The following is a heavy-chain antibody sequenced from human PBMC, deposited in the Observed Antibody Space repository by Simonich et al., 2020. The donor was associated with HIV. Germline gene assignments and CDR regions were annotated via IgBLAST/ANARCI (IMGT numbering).Heavy chain of an antibody. J-gene: IGHJ4*02. V-gene: IGHV4-34*01. CDR3: ARDSSSLYYFDY. CDR2: IYHSGST. Sequence: QVQLQQWGAGLLKPSETLSLTCAVYGGSFSGYSWIWLPQPPGKGLEWIGEIYHSGSTNYNPSLKSRVTISVDKSKNQFSLKLSSVTAADTAVYYCARDSSSLYYFDYWGQGTLVTVSS. D-gene: IGHD6-13*01. CDR1: GGSFSGYS.